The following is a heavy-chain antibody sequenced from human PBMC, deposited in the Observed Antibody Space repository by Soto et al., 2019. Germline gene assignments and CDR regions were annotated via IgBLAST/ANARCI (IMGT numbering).Heavy chain of an antibody. CDR3: AAAISYYDSSGTPVNAFDI. CDR1: GYTFTGYY. D-gene: IGHD3-22*01. Sequence: QVQLVQSGAEVKKPGASVKVSCKASGYTFTGYYIHWVRQAPGQGLEWMGWINPNNGDTNYAQKFQGRVTMTRDTSASTAYMELSSLTFDDTAVYYCAAAISYYDSSGTPVNAFDIWGQGTMVTVSS. V-gene: IGHV1-2*02. J-gene: IGHJ3*02. CDR2: INPNNGDT.